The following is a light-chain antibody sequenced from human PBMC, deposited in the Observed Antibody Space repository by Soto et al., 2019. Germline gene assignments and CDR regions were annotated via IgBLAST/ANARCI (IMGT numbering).Light chain of an antibody. J-gene: IGKJ2*01. V-gene: IGKV1-39*01. CDR1: QSISNY. Sequence: DIQMTQSPPPLSAPVGDRVTITCRASQSISNYLNCNQQKPGKAPKLLMYAASSLQSGVPSRFGGSGSGTDFTLTISSLQPDDFATYYCQQYNSYSRMYTFGQGTKLEIK. CDR2: AAS. CDR3: QQYNSYSRMYT.